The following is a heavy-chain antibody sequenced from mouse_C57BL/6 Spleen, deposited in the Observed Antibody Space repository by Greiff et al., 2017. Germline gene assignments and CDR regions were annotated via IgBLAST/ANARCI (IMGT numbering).Heavy chain of an antibody. V-gene: IGHV3-6*01. Sequence: ESGPGLVQPSQSLSLTCSVTGYSITSGYYWNWIRQFPGNKLEWMGYISYDGSNNSNPSLKNRISITRDTSKNQFFLKLNSVTTEDTATYYCAKVITTGFDVWGTGTTVTVSS. D-gene: IGHD1-1*01. CDR2: ISYDGSN. CDR3: AKVITTGFDV. J-gene: IGHJ1*03. CDR1: GYSITSGYY.